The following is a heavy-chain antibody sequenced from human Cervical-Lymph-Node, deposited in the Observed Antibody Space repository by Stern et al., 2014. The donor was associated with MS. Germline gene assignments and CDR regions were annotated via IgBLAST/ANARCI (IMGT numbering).Heavy chain of an antibody. Sequence: VQLVESGPGLVKPSETLSLTCTVFGASISSSYWSWIRQPPGKGPEWIAYIYYSGITNCNPSLRSRVTISVDMAKNQFSLKVTSVTAADTAVYYCAKWGTGGYGHFDYWGQGILVTVSS. CDR2: IYYSGIT. D-gene: IGHD3-16*01. CDR1: GASISSSY. J-gene: IGHJ4*02. CDR3: AKWGTGGYGHFDY. V-gene: IGHV4-59*01.